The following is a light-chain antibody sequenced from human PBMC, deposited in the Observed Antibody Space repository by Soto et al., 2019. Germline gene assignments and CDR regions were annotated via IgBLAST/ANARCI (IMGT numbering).Light chain of an antibody. CDR2: ASS. CDR3: QLYGISPH. J-gene: IGKJ5*01. CDR1: QSVSSN. Sequence: EIVMTQSPATLSVSPGERATLSCRASQSVSSNLAWYQHKPGQAPRLLIYASSNRATGIPDRFSGSASGTDFTLTINRLEPEDFAVYYCQLYGISPHFGQGTRLEIK. V-gene: IGKV3D-15*01.